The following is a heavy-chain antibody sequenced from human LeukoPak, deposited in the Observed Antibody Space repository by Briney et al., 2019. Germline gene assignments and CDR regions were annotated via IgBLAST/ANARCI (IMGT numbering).Heavy chain of an antibody. Sequence: PGGSLRLSCAVSGFSISDSWMNWFRQAPGKGLEWVANIKQDGSEENYVGSVKGRFTISRDNTKNSLYLRMNSLRAEDTAVYFCARSPNSEYSYMNYWGRGTLVTVSS. CDR2: IKQDGSEE. J-gene: IGHJ4*02. D-gene: IGHD4-11*01. CDR3: ARSPNSEYSYMNY. V-gene: IGHV3-7*01. CDR1: GFSISDSW.